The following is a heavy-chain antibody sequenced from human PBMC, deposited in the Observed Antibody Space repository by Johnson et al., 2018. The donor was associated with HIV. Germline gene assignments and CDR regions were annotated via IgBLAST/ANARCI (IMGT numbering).Heavy chain of an antibody. CDR1: GFTFSSYA. Sequence: QVQLVESGGGVVQPGRSLRLSCAASGFTFSSYAMHWVRQAPGKGLEWVAVISYDGRNKYYADSVKGRFTIYRDNSKNTLYLQMNSLRAEDTAVCYCAKGGSGTTRIRAQKGAFDIWGQGTMVTVSS. CDR2: ISYDGRNK. J-gene: IGHJ3*02. D-gene: IGHD6-19*01. V-gene: IGHV3-30-3*01. CDR3: AKGGSGTTRIRAQKGAFDI.